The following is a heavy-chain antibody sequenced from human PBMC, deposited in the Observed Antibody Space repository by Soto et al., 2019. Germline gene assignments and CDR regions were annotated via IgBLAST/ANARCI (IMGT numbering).Heavy chain of an antibody. CDR2: INHTGST. CDR1: GGSFSGYS. J-gene: IGHJ4*02. CDR3: ARDKITGLFDY. Sequence: SETLSLTCAVYGGSFSGYSWTWIRQPPGTGLEWIGEINHTGSTNYNPSLKSRVTISVDTSKNQFSLKLTSVTAADTAVYYCARDKITGLFDYWGQGALVTVS. V-gene: IGHV4-34*01. D-gene: IGHD2-8*02.